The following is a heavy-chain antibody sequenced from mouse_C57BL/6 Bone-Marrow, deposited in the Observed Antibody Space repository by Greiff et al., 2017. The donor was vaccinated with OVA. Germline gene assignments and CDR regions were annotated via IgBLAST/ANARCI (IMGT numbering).Heavy chain of an antibody. CDR3: ASHYGSRACDY. CDR1: GYTFPSYW. V-gene: IGHV1-69*01. Sequence: QVQLQQPGAELVMPGASVKLFCKASGYTFPSYWMHWVKQRPGQGLEWIGEIDPSDSYTNYNQKFKGKSTLTVDKSSSTAYMQLSSLTSEDSAVYYCASHYGSRACDYWGQGTTLTVSS. D-gene: IGHD1-1*01. CDR2: IDPSDSYT. J-gene: IGHJ2*01.